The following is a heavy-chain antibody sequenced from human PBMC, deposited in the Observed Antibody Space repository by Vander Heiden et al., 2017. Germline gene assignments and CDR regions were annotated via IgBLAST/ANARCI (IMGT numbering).Heavy chain of an antibody. CDR1: GGTFSSYA. Sequence: VQLVQSGAEVKKPGSSVKVSCKASGGTFSSYAISWVRQAPGQGLEWMGGIIPIFGTANYAKRFQGRGTITADESTSTADRELSSLRSEETAVYYCAREGVVDVVVPAGNWFDPWGQGTMVTVSS. D-gene: IGHD2-2*01. J-gene: IGHJ5*02. CDR3: AREGVVDVVVPAGNWFDP. CDR2: IIPIFGTA. V-gene: IGHV1-69*01.